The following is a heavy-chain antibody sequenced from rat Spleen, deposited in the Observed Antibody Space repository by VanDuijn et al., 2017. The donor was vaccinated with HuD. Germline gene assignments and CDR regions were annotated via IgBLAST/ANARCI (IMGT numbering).Heavy chain of an antibody. Sequence: EVQLVESGGGLVQPGRSLKLSCAASGFTFSDYGVAWVRQAPTKGLEWVATISSDGGRNFYRDSVKGRFTISRDNAKSILYLQMDSLRSEDTATYYCARHNSGYGVMDAWGQGASVTVSS. CDR2: ISSDGGRN. CDR1: GFTFSDYG. J-gene: IGHJ4*01. CDR3: ARHNSGYGVMDA. V-gene: IGHV5-29*01. D-gene: IGHD4-3*01.